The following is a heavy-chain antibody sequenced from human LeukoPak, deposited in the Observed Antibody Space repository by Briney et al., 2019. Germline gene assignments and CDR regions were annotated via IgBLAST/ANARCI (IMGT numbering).Heavy chain of an antibody. D-gene: IGHD6-19*01. CDR3: ARTVSSAGWSDDAFDI. J-gene: IGHJ3*02. Sequence: PGGSLRLSCAASGFTFDDYGMSWARQAPGEGLEWVSGINWDGGSTGYADSVKGRFTISRDNAKNFLYLQMNSLRAKDTALYYCARTVSSAGWSDDAFDIWGQGTMVTVSS. CDR2: INWDGGST. V-gene: IGHV3-20*04. CDR1: GFTFDDYG.